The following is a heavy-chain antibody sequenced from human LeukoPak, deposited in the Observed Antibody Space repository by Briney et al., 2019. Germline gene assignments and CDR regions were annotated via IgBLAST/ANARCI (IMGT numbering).Heavy chain of an antibody. CDR1: GNSISSGYY. J-gene: IGHJ4*02. D-gene: IGHD2-15*01. CDR3: ARKESGSNYYFDY. CDR2: MYHSGNT. Sequence: PSETLSLTCTVSGNSISSGYYWDWIRQPPGKGLEWIGSMYHSGNTYYNPSLKSRVTISVDTSKHQFSLKLSSVTAADTAVYYCARKESGSNYYFDYWGQGTLVTVSS. V-gene: IGHV4-38-2*02.